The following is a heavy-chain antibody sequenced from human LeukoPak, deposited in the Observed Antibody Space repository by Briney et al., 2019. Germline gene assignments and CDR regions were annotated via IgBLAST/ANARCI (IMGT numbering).Heavy chain of an antibody. Sequence: TGGSLRLSCVASGFTFRNVWMSWVRQAPGKGLEWVGRSKAPTDGGTTDIAAPGKARFSISRDESKNTLFLDMNSLKADDTGVYYCTAEGGGTYSSDFWGQGTLVSVSS. CDR3: TAEGGGTYSSDF. J-gene: IGHJ4*02. CDR2: SKAPTDGGTT. D-gene: IGHD1-26*01. CDR1: GFTFRNVW. V-gene: IGHV3-15*01.